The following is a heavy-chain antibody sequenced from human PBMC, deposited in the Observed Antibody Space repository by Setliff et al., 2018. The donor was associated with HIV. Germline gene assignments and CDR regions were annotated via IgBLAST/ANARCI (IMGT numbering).Heavy chain of an antibody. CDR2: SRNSGCT. V-gene: IGHV4-59*01. CDR3: GRDYWGSIDY. CDR1: GGSMKTFD. Sequence: PSETLSLTCTVSGGSMKTFDWGWIRQPPGKGLEWIGYSRNSGCTNCNPSLQGRVTISVDTSKSQFSLTLRSVTAADTAVYYCGRDYWGSIDYWGQGILVTVSS. J-gene: IGHJ4*02. D-gene: IGHD7-27*01.